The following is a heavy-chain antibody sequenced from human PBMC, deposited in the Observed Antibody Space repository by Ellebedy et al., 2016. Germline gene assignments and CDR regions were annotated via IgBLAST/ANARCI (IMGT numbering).Heavy chain of an antibody. CDR1: GFTFSSYA. V-gene: IGHV3-23*01. CDR2: ISGSGGST. Sequence: GGSLRLSCAASGFTFSSYAMSWVRQAPGKGLEWVSAISGSGGSTSYADSVKGRFTTSRDNSKNTLYLQMNSLRAEDTAVYYCARDHSHYGDSAGDYWGQGTLVSVSS. J-gene: IGHJ4*02. CDR3: ARDHSHYGDSAGDY. D-gene: IGHD4-17*01.